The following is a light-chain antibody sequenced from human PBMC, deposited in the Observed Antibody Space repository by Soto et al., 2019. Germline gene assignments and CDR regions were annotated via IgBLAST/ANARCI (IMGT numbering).Light chain of an antibody. CDR2: AAS. Sequence: EIVLTQSPGTLSLSPGDRATLSCRASQSVSSSYLAWYQQKPEQAPRLLINAASSTATGLPDRFSGSGSGTDFTLTISRLQPEDFAVYYCQQYGTKPPLTFGGGTKVEIK. CDR3: QQYGTKPPLT. V-gene: IGKV3-20*01. J-gene: IGKJ4*01. CDR1: QSVSSSY.